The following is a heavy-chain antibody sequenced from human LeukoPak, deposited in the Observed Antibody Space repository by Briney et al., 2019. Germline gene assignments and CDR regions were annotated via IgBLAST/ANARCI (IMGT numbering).Heavy chain of an antibody. CDR3: ARETRYSSGWYGY. D-gene: IGHD6-19*01. J-gene: IGHJ4*02. CDR2: ISTSGSTT. Sequence: GGSLRLSCAASGFTLSNYEMNWVRQAPGKGLEWIAFISTSGSTTYYADSVKGRFTISRDNAKNSLYLQMNSLRAEDTAVYYCARETRYSSGWYGYWGQGTLVTVSS. V-gene: IGHV3-48*03. CDR1: GFTLSNYE.